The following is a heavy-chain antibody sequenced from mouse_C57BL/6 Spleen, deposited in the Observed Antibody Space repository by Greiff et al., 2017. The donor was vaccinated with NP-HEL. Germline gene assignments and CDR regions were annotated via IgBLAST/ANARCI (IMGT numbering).Heavy chain of an antibody. V-gene: IGHV1-26*01. Sequence: EVQLQQSGPELVKPGASVKISCKASGYTFTDYYMNWVKQSHGKSLEWIGDINPNNGGTSYNQKFKGKATLTVDKSSSTAYMELRSLTSEDSAVYYCARYGWELGTWFAYWGQGTLVTVSA. J-gene: IGHJ3*01. CDR3: ARYGWELGTWFAY. CDR1: GYTFTDYY. CDR2: INPNNGGT. D-gene: IGHD1-1*01.